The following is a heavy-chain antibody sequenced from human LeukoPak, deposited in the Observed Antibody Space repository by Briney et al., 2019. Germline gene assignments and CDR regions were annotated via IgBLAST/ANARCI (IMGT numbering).Heavy chain of an antibody. CDR3: ARSEYSYGADAFDI. CDR1: GGSISSSSSY. CDR2: ISYSGTT. D-gene: IGHD5-18*01. V-gene: IGHV4-39*07. J-gene: IGHJ3*02. Sequence: SETLSLTCTVSGGSISSSSSYWGWIRQPPGKGLEWIGSISYSGTTYYNPSLKSRVIISVDTSRNQFSLKLSSVTAADTAVYYCARSEYSYGADAFDIWGQGTMVTVSS.